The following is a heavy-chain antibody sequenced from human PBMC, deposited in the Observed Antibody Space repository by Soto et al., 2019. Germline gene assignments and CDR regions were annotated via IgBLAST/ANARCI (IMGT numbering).Heavy chain of an antibody. CDR1: GGSFSGYY. J-gene: IGHJ6*03. V-gene: IGHV4-34*01. CDR3: ARTFAVPHYYYYYMDV. D-gene: IGHD2-2*01. CDR2: INHSGST. Sequence: SETLSLTCAVYGGSFSGYYWSWIRQPPGKGLEWIGEINHSGSTNYNPSLKSRVTISVDTSKNQFSLKLSSVTAADTAVYYCARTFAVPHYYYYYMDVWGKGTTVTVSS.